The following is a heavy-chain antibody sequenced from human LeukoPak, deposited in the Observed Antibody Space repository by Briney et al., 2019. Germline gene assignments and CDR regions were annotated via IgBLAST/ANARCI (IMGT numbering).Heavy chain of an antibody. Sequence: GGSLRLSCAASGFTFSSYSMNWVRQAPGKGLEWVPSISSSSSYIYYADSVKGRFTISRDNAKNSLYLQMNSLRAEDTAVYYCARYCSSTSCYRAVDIWGQGTMVTVSS. J-gene: IGHJ3*02. CDR3: ARYCSSTSCYRAVDI. D-gene: IGHD2-2*02. CDR1: GFTFSSYS. CDR2: ISSSSSYI. V-gene: IGHV3-21*01.